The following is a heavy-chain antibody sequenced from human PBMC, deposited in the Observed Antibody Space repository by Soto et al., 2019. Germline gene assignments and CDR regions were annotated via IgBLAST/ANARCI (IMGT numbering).Heavy chain of an antibody. Sequence: ARLVESGGGLVQPGGSLRLSCAASGFTVSSNYMTWVHQAPGKGMEWVSLLYHGGATHYAASVKGRFSISSHRSQNTLVLQMNSLRTEDTATYYCVRGRYGSEIHWGQGTKVIGSS. J-gene: IGHJ4*02. CDR3: VRGRYGSEIH. D-gene: IGHD3-10*01. CDR2: LYHGGAT. V-gene: IGHV3-53*04. CDR1: GFTVSSNY.